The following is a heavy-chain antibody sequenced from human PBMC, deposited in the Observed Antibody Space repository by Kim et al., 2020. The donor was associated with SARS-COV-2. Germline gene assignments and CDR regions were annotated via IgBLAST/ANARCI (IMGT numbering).Heavy chain of an antibody. CDR3: ARDRHTRPNWNDPNPLDY. Sequence: EWVSAIGGSGDSTYYADSVEGRFTISRDNSKSTVYLQMNSRRAEDTAVYYCARDRHTRPNWNDPNPLDYWGQGTLVTVSS. CDR2: IGGSGDST. V-gene: IGHV3-23*01. D-gene: IGHD1-1*01. J-gene: IGHJ4*02.